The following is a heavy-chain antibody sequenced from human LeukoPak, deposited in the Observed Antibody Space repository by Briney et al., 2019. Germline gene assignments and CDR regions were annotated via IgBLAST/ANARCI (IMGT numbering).Heavy chain of an antibody. CDR1: GGSISSSSYY. J-gene: IGHJ6*03. V-gene: IGHV4-39*01. Sequence: SETLSLTCTVSGGSISSSSYYWGCIRQPPGKGLEWIGSIYYSGSTYYNLSLKSRVTISVDTSKNQFSLKLSSVTAADTAVYYCARSDCSSTSCPHAGYYYMDVWGKGTTVTVPS. CDR2: IYYSGST. CDR3: ARSDCSSTSCPHAGYYYMDV. D-gene: IGHD2-2*01.